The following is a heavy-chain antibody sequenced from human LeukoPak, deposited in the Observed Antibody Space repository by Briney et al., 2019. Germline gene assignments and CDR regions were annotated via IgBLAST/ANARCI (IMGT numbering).Heavy chain of an antibody. CDR3: ASDPATVVANY. CDR1: GFTFSSYA. CDR2: ISYDGSNK. V-gene: IGHV3-30-3*01. J-gene: IGHJ4*02. Sequence: PGGSLRLSCAASGFTFSSYAMHWVRQAPGKGLEWVAVISYDGSNKYYADSVKGRFTISRDNSKNTLYLQMNSLRAEDTAVYYCASDPATVVANYWGQGTLVTVSS. D-gene: IGHD4-23*01.